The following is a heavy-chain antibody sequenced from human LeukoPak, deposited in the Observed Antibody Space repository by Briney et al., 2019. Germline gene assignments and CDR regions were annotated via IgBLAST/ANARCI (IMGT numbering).Heavy chain of an antibody. Sequence: GGSLRLSCAASGFTFSSYAMSWVRQAPGKGLEWVSSISSSGGSTYYADSVKGRFTISRDNTKNTLSLQMNSLRAEDTAVYYCAKSNLYSNGWYRYWGQGTLVTVSS. CDR1: GFTFSSYA. V-gene: IGHV3-23*01. CDR2: ISSSGGST. J-gene: IGHJ4*02. D-gene: IGHD6-19*01. CDR3: AKSNLYSNGWYRY.